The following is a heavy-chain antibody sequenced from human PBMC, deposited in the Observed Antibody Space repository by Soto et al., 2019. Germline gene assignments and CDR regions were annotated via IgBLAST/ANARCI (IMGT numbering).Heavy chain of an antibody. CDR1: GFTFSSYA. D-gene: IGHD6-6*01. CDR2: ISYDVSNK. V-gene: IGHV3-30-3*01. CDR3: ARTQVLYSSSPTYFDY. J-gene: IGHJ4*02. Sequence: PGGSLRLSCAASGFTFSSYAMHWVRQAPGKGLEWVAVISYDVSNKYYADSVKGRFTISRDNSKNTLYLQMNSLRAEDTAVYYCARTQVLYSSSPTYFDYWGQGTLVTFSS.